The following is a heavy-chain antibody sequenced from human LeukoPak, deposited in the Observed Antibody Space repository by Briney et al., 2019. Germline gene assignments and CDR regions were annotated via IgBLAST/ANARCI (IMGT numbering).Heavy chain of an antibody. J-gene: IGHJ4*02. CDR2: ISSSSSYI. CDR1: GFTFSSYS. D-gene: IGHD5-24*01. CDR3: ARVISGWLGGY. V-gene: IGHV3-21*01. Sequence: GGSLRLSCAASGFTFSSYSMNWVRQAPGKGLEWVSSISSSSSYIYYADSVKGRFTISRDNAKSSLYLQMNSLRAEDTAVYYCARVISGWLGGYWGQGTLVTVSS.